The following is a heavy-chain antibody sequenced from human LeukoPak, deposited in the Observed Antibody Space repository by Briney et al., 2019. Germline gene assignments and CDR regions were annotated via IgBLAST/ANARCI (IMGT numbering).Heavy chain of an antibody. CDR1: GFTVSSNY. J-gene: IGHJ4*02. Sequence: PGGSLRLSCAASGFTVSSNYMSWVRQAPGKGLELVSVIYSGGSTYYADSANGRFTISRENSQNSLYLQMNTLRAEDTAVYYCARATYDYVWGSYRYLLYYFDYWGQGTLVTVSS. V-gene: IGHV3-53*01. D-gene: IGHD3-16*02. CDR3: ARATYDYVWGSYRYLLYYFDY. CDR2: IYSGGST.